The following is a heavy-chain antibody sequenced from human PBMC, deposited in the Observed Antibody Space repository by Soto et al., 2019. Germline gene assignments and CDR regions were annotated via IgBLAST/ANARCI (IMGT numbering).Heavy chain of an antibody. J-gene: IGHJ6*02. Sequence: QVQLVESGGGVVQPGRSLRLSCAASGFTFSDYAMHWVRQAPGKGLEWVAVVAYDGRSKYYADSVKGRFTISRDNSRTTVYLQMNRLRDEDTAMDYCARDDILVIPGGSYNYGMDVWGHGTTVTVSS. CDR3: ARDDILVIPGGSYNYGMDV. D-gene: IGHD2-2*01. CDR2: VAYDGRSK. V-gene: IGHV3-30*04. CDR1: GFTFSDYA.